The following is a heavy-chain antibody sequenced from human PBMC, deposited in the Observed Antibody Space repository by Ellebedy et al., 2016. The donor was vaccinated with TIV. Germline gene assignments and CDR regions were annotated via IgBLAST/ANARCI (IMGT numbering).Heavy chain of an antibody. CDR2: ISTYNGNT. J-gene: IGHJ6*02. D-gene: IGHD1-7*01. CDR1: GYTFTNYG. Sequence: ASVKVSCKASGYTFTNYGITWVRQAPGQGLEWMGWISTYNGNTNYAQKLQGRVTVTIDTSTSTAYMELRSLRSDDTAVYYCARGPGTTGYYYYGMDVWGQGTTVTVSS. V-gene: IGHV1-18*01. CDR3: ARGPGTTGYYYYGMDV.